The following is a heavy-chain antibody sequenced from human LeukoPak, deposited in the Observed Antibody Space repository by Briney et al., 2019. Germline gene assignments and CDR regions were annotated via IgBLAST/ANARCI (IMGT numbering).Heavy chain of an antibody. J-gene: IGHJ6*02. D-gene: IGHD3-9*01. CDR3: AGDHEGLALRYFDWPNGMDV. CDR1: GFTFSSYG. CDR2: IWYDGSNK. V-gene: IGHV3-33*01. Sequence: PGGSLRLSCAASGFTFSSYGMHWVRQAPGKGLEWVAVIWYDGSNKYYADSVKGRFTISRDNSKNTLYLQMNSLRAEDTAVYYCAGDHEGLALRYFDWPNGMDVWGQGTTVTVSS.